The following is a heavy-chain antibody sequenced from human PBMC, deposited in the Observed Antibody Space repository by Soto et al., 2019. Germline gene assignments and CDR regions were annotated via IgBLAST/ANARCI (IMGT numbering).Heavy chain of an antibody. CDR3: ARIIGYCRNNDCSWTFDI. V-gene: IGHV5-51*01. CDR1: VYSFISYW. CDR2: FYPGDSTS. J-gene: IGHJ3*02. Sequence: GESLKISCKTSVYSFISYWVAWVRQKPGKGLEWMGTFYPGDSTSTYSPSFQGQLTISVDKSISTAYLHLSSLKASDTAMYYCARIIGYCRNNDCSWTFDIWGQGTTVTVSS. D-gene: IGHD2-2*03.